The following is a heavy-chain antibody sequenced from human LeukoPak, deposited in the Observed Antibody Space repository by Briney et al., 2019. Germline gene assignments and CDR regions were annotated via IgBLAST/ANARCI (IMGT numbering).Heavy chain of an antibody. V-gene: IGHV4-59*01. CDR2: IYYSGST. CDR3: ARAMSTVNVIDAFDI. J-gene: IGHJ3*02. Sequence: PSETLSLTCTVSGGSISSYYWSWIRQPPGKGLEWIGYIYYSGSTNYNPSLKSRVTISVDTSKNQFSLKLSSVTAADTAVYYCARAMSTVNVIDAFDIWGQGTMVTVSS. CDR1: GGSISSYY. D-gene: IGHD4-11*01.